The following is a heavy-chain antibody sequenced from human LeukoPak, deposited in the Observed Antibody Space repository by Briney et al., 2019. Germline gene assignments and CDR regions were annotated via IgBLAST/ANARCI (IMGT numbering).Heavy chain of an antibody. J-gene: IGHJ6*02. Sequence: GGSLSLSCVASGFTFGNFGMSWVRQAPGKGLEWVSATSSDGGSTYYADSVKGRFTISRDNSKNTLYLQMNSLTTEDTAVYYCAREGGDMYVWGQGTTGTVSS. CDR3: AREGGDMYV. D-gene: IGHD3-16*01. CDR2: TSSDGGST. V-gene: IGHV3-23*01. CDR1: GFTFGNFG.